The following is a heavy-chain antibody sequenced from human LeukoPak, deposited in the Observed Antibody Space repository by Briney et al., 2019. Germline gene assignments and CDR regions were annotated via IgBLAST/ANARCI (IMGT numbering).Heavy chain of an antibody. CDR1: GGSISSYY. CDR2: MYTSGST. J-gene: IGHJ4*02. D-gene: IGHD3-3*01. CDR3: VSTAYNDFWSGRPGYFDY. Sequence: SETLSLTCTVSGGSISSYYWSWIRQPAGKGLEWIGRMYTSGSTNYNPSLKSRVTMSVDTSKNQFSLKLSSVTAADTAVYYCVSTAYNDFWSGRPGYFDYWGQGALVTVSS. V-gene: IGHV4-4*07.